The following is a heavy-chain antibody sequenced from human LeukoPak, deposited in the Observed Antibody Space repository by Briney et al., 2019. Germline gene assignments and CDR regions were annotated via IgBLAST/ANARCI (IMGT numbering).Heavy chain of an antibody. D-gene: IGHD3-3*01. V-gene: IGHV3-30*02. J-gene: IGHJ6*03. Sequence: GGSLRLSCAASGFTFSSYGMHWVRQAPGKGLEWVAFIRYDGSNKYYADSVKGRFTISRDNSKNTLYLQMNSLRAGDTAVYYCANDFWSGYPLGYMDVWGKGTTVTVFS. CDR2: IRYDGSNK. CDR3: ANDFWSGYPLGYMDV. CDR1: GFTFSSYG.